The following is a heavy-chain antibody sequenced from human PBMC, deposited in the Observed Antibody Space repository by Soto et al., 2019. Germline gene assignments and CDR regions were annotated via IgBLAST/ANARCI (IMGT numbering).Heavy chain of an antibody. Sequence: EVQLLESGGGLVQPGGSLRLSCAASGFTFSSYAMSWVRQAPGKGLEWVSAISGSGGSTYYADSVKGRFTISRDNSKNTLDLQMNSLRAEDTAVYYCAKIGSGSYYRGVADYWGQGTLVTVSS. CDR2: ISGSGGST. CDR3: AKIGSGSYYRGVADY. V-gene: IGHV3-23*01. D-gene: IGHD3-10*01. CDR1: GFTFSSYA. J-gene: IGHJ4*02.